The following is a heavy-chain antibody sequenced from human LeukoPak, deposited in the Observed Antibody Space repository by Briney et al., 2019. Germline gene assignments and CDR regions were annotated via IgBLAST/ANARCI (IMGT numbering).Heavy chain of an antibody. J-gene: IGHJ5*02. CDR3: ARRSAGTRSPWFDP. Sequence: GSLRLSCAVSGFTFSSYWMHWVRQAPGKGLVWVSRIDRDGSRINYADSVKGRFTISRDNAKNSLYLQMNSLRAEDTAVYYCARRSAGTRSPWFDPWGQGTLVTVSS. CDR1: GFTFSSYW. D-gene: IGHD6-13*01. V-gene: IGHV3-74*01. CDR2: IDRDGSRI.